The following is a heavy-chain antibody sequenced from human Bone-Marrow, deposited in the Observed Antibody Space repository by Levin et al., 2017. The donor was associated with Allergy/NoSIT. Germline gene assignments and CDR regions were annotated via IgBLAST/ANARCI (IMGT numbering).Heavy chain of an antibody. V-gene: IGHV4-4*02. J-gene: IGHJ6*03. D-gene: IGHD1-1*01. CDR2: IYHSGST. CDR3: VRNIPWIIETEGTDDSFYYFMDV. Sequence: PSETLSLTCVVSGGSINSNRWWTWVRQPPGKGLQWIGEIYHSGSTNYNPSLKSRVTISVDKSKNEFSLNLSSVTAADTAIYFCVRNIPWIIETEGTDDSFYYFMDVWGKGTTVTVSS. CDR1: GGSINSNRW.